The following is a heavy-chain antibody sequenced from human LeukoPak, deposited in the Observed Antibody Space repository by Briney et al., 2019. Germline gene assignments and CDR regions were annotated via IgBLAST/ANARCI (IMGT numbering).Heavy chain of an antibody. J-gene: IGHJ4*02. Sequence: QSGGSLRLSCAASGFTFDDYAMHWVRQAPGKGLEWVSGISWNSGSIAYADSVKGRFTISRDNAKNSLYLQMNSLRPEDMAFYYCAKDRNYDFWNGPFDYWGQGTLVTVSS. CDR2: ISWNSGSI. V-gene: IGHV3-9*03. D-gene: IGHD3-3*01. CDR1: GFTFDDYA. CDR3: AKDRNYDFWNGPFDY.